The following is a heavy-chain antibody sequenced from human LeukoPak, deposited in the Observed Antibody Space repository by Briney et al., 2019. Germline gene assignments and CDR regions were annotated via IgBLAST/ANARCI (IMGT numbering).Heavy chain of an antibody. CDR2: IFGSGGST. J-gene: IGHJ5*02. CDR3: ARDGIAAAGTLSWFDP. D-gene: IGHD6-13*01. Sequence: GGSLRLSCAASGFTFSSYAMSWVRQAPGKGLEWVSPIFGSGGSTYYADSVKGRFTISRDNSKNTLYLQMNSLRAEDTAVYYCARDGIAAAGTLSWFDPWGQGTLVTVSS. V-gene: IGHV3-23*01. CDR1: GFTFSSYA.